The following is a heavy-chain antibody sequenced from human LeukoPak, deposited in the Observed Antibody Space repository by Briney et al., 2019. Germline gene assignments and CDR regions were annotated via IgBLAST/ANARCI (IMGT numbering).Heavy chain of an antibody. CDR2: IYSSGST. CDR3: ARRYYDILTGYSDAFDI. D-gene: IGHD3-9*01. Sequence: SETLSLTCTVSGGSISSYHWSWIRQPPGKGLQWIGFIYSSGSTNYNPSLKSRVTISLDTSKNQFSLKLSSVTAADTAVYYCARRYYDILTGYSDAFDIWGQGTMVTVSS. V-gene: IGHV4-59*12. CDR1: GGSISSYH. J-gene: IGHJ3*02.